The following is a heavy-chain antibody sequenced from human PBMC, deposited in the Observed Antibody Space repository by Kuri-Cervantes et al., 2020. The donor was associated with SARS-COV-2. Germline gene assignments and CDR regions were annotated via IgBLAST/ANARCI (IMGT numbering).Heavy chain of an antibody. D-gene: IGHD3-22*01. V-gene: IGHV3-30-3*01. CDR1: GFTFSSYA. Sequence: GESLKISCAASGFTFSSYAMHWVRQAPGKGLEWVAVISYDGSNKYYADSVKGRFTISRDNSKNTLYLQMNSLRAEDTALYYCAKDGRYYYDSSGYYPDYWGQGTLVTVSS. J-gene: IGHJ4*02. CDR3: AKDGRYYYDSSGYYPDY. CDR2: ISYDGSNK.